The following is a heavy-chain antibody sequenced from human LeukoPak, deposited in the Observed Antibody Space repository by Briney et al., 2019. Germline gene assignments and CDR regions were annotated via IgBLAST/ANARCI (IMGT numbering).Heavy chain of an antibody. CDR3: ARAATVTTSLDY. D-gene: IGHD4-17*01. CDR2: IYYSGGT. Sequence: SETLSLTCTVSGGSISSGDYYWSWIRQPPGKGLEWIGYIYYSGGTYYNPSLKSRVTISVDTSKNQFSLKLSSVTAADTAVYYCARAATVTTSLDYWGQGTLVTVSS. CDR1: GGSISSGDYY. J-gene: IGHJ4*02. V-gene: IGHV4-30-4*01.